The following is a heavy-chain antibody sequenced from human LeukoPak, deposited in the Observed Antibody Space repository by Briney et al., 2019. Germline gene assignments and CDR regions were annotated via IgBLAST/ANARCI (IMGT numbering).Heavy chain of an antibody. CDR2: IKSKTNGGTT. V-gene: IGHV3-15*01. CDR1: GFTFSDAL. CDR3: TTAPDY. Sequence: PGGSLRLSCAASGFTFSDALMSWVRQAPGKGLEWVGRIKSKTNGGTTDYAAPVKGRFTISRDNSKTTLHLQMNSLKTEDTAVYYCTTAPDYWGQGTLVTVSS. J-gene: IGHJ4*02.